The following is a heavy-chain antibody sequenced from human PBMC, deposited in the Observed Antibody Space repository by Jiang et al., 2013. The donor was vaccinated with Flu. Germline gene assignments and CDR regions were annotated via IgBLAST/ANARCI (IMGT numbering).Heavy chain of an antibody. CDR3: ARPYRIYDWGDGAGVWFDP. D-gene: IGHD3-16*01. CDR1: GGSISSSSYY. V-gene: IGHV4-39*01. J-gene: IGHJ5*02. CDR2: SIIVGAP. Sequence: KPSETLSLTCTVSGGSISSSSYYWGWIRQPPGRGWSGLGVSIIVGAPTTTRPSRVESTISVDTSKNQFSLKLSSVTAADTAVYYCARPYRIYDWGDGAGVWFDPWGQGTLVTVSS.